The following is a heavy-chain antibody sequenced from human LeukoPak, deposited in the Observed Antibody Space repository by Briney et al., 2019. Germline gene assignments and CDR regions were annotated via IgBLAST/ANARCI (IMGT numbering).Heavy chain of an antibody. CDR2: IYSGGST. CDR1: GFTVSSNY. V-gene: IGHV3-66*01. J-gene: IGHJ5*02. D-gene: IGHD5-18*01. CDR3: ARTWIQLWSAIGWFDP. Sequence: GGSLRLSRAASGFTVSSNYMSWVRQAPGKGLEWVSVIYSGGSTYYADSVKGRFTISRDNSKNTLYLQMNSLRAEDTAVYYCARTWIQLWSAIGWFDPWGQGTLVTVSS.